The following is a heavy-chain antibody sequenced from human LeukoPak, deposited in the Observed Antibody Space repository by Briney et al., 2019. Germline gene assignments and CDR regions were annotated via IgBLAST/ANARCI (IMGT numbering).Heavy chain of an antibody. CDR2: ISWNSNSI. CDR3: ASRYNYDYVWGSYKKELDY. J-gene: IGHJ4*02. V-gene: IGHV3-48*04. D-gene: IGHD3-16*01. Sequence: GGSLRLSCAASGFTFSSYWMSWVRQAPGKGLEWVSGISWNSNSIGYADSVKGRFTISRDNAKNSLYLQMNSLRAEDTAVYYCASRYNYDYVWGSYKKELDYWGQGTLVTVSS. CDR1: GFTFSSYW.